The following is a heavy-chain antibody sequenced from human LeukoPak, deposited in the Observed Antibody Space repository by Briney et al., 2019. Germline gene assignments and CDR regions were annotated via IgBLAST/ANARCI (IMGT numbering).Heavy chain of an antibody. Sequence: SETLSLTCAVYGGSFSGYYWSWIRQPPGKGLEWIGEINHNGSTNYNPSLMSRATISVDTSKNQFSLKLSSVTAADTAVYYCAGSSWIHYYYYGMDVWGQGPTVTVSS. CDR2: INHNGST. J-gene: IGHJ6*02. CDR3: AGSSWIHYYYYGMDV. V-gene: IGHV4-34*01. CDR1: GGSFSGYY. D-gene: IGHD6-13*01.